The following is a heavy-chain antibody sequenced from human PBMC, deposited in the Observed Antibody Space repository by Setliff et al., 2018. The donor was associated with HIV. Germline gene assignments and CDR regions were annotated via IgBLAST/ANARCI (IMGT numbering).Heavy chain of an antibody. D-gene: IGHD1-26*01. Sequence: GGSLRLSCAASGFTFSSYWMSWVRQAPGKGLEWVANIKQDGSEKYYVDSGKGRFTISRDNSKNTLYLQMNSLRAEDTAVYFCARDFSTYHSIDSWGQGTLVTVSS. J-gene: IGHJ4*02. CDR1: GFTFSSYW. V-gene: IGHV3-7*01. CDR2: IKQDGSEK. CDR3: ARDFSTYHSIDS.